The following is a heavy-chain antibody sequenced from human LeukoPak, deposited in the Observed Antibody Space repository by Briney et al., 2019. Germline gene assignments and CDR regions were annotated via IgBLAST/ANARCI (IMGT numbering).Heavy chain of an antibody. CDR2: INPNNGGT. Sequence: ASVNVSCKASGYTFTSYGISWVRQAPGQRLDWMGRINPNNGGTNYAQKFQGRVTMTRDMSMSTAYMELSRLRSDDTAVYYCAGEDNSSGYRPFDIWGQGTMVTVPS. CDR3: AGEDNSSGYRPFDI. V-gene: IGHV1-2*06. J-gene: IGHJ3*02. CDR1: GYTFTSYG. D-gene: IGHD3-22*01.